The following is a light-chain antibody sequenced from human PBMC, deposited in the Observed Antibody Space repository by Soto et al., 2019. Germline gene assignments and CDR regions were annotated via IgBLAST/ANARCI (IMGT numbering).Light chain of an antibody. J-gene: IGKJ5*01. CDR3: QQYATSPIT. CDR2: GAS. CDR1: QSVGRNY. V-gene: IGKV3-20*01. Sequence: EIVLTQSPGTLSLSPGESATLSCRASQSVGRNYLAWFQHKPGQAPRLVIYGASSRAAGIPDRLSGSGSGTDFTLTISRLEPEDFAVYYCQQYATSPITFGQGTRLEIK.